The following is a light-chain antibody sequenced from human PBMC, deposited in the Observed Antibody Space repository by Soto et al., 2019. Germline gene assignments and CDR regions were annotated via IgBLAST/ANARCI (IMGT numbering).Light chain of an antibody. J-gene: IGKJ2*01. CDR2: GAS. CDR1: QSVSSK. CDR3: QQYNNWPHT. Sequence: EIVMTQSPATLSVSPGERATLSCRATQSVSSKLAWFQQKPGQAPMLLIYGASTRSTDIPARFSGSGSGTEFSLTISSLQSEDFAVYYCQQYNNWPHTFGQGTKLEIK. V-gene: IGKV3-15*01.